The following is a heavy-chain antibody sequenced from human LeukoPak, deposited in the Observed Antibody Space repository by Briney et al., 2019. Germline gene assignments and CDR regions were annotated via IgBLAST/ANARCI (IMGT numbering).Heavy chain of an antibody. Sequence: SQTLSLTCTVSGGSISSGGYYWSWIRQPPGKGLEWIGYIYHSGSTYYNPSLKSRVTISVDRSKNQFSLKLSSVTAADTAVYFCARGATLPGYWGQGTLVTVSS. CDR2: IYHSGST. CDR1: GGSISSGGYY. V-gene: IGHV4-30-2*01. CDR3: ARGATLPGY. J-gene: IGHJ4*02.